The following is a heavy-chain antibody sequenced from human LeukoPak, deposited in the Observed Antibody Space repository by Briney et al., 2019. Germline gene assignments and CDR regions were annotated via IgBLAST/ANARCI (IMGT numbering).Heavy chain of an antibody. Sequence: PGRSLRLSCAASGFAFSTYAMYWVRQAPGKGLEWLAFMSYDGGDKYYAESVKGRFTISRDNSKNTLYLQMNSLRADDTAVYYCARDRPNSYQPGGYWGQGTLVTVSS. CDR1: GFAFSTYA. D-gene: IGHD2-2*01. J-gene: IGHJ4*02. CDR2: MSYDGGDK. V-gene: IGHV3-30*04. CDR3: ARDRPNSYQPGGY.